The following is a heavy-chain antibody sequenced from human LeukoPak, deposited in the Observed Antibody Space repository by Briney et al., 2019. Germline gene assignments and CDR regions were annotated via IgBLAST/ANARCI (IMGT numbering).Heavy chain of an antibody. V-gene: IGHV3-43D*03. D-gene: IGHD2-15*01. Sequence: GGSLILSCAASGFTFDDYAMHWVRQAPGKGLEWVSLISWDGGSTYYADSVKGRFTISRDNSKNSLYLQMNSLRAEDTALYYCAKDYSNYYYYYGMDVWGQGTTVTVSS. CDR3: AKDYSNYYYYYGMDV. CDR1: GFTFDDYA. CDR2: ISWDGGST. J-gene: IGHJ6*02.